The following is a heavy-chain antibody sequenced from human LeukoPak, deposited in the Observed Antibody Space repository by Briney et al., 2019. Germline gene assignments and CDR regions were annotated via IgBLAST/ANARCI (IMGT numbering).Heavy chain of an antibody. V-gene: IGHV4-4*07. Sequence: SETLSLTCTVSGGSISSYYWSWIRQPAGKGLEWIGRIYTSGSTNYNPSLKSRVTMSVDTSKNQFSLKLSSVTAADTAVYYCAREADGLKDIVVVVAVPPNDAFDIWGQGTMVTVSS. CDR2: IYTSGST. D-gene: IGHD2-15*01. CDR3: AREADGLKDIVVVVAVPPNDAFDI. J-gene: IGHJ3*02. CDR1: GGSISSYY.